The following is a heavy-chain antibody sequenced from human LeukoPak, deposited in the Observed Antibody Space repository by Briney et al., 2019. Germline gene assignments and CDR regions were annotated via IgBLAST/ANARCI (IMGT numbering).Heavy chain of an antibody. J-gene: IGHJ5*02. CDR2: MNPNSGNT. CDR1: GYTFTSYD. CDR3: ARGPTTLRYNWFDP. Sequence: ASVKVSCKASGYTFTSYDINWVRLATGQGLEWMGWMNPNSGNTGYAQKFQGRVTMTRNTSISTAYMELSSLRSEDTAVYYCARGPTTLRYNWFDPWGQGTLVTVSS. V-gene: IGHV1-8*01. D-gene: IGHD2-15*01.